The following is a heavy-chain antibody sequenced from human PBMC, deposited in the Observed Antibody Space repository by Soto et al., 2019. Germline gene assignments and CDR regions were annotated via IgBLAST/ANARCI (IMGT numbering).Heavy chain of an antibody. CDR2: IFYDGYT. CDR3: ARLQAAVPHY. Sequence: QVQLQESGPGLVMHSETLSLTCTVSGDSISGSPYFWGWIRQPPGKRLEWIGSIFYDGYTLYTPSLKSRVTISVYTSKNLFSLKLTSVAAADTAIYFCARLQAAVPHYWGQGILVTVSS. CDR1: GDSISGSPYF. J-gene: IGHJ4*02. D-gene: IGHD6-13*01. V-gene: IGHV4-39*01.